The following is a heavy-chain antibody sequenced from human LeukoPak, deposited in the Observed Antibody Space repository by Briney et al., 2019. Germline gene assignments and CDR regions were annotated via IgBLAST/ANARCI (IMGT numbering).Heavy chain of an antibody. Sequence: GGSLRLSCAASGFSFSSYSMNWVRQAPGIGLEWVSSLDSSGSHIFYADSVKGRFTISRDNAKNSLYLQMNSLRAEDTAVYYCARETSGGRDYWGQGTLVTVPS. D-gene: IGHD3-10*01. CDR2: LDSSGSHI. CDR1: GFSFSSYS. CDR3: ARETSGGRDY. V-gene: IGHV3-21*01. J-gene: IGHJ4*02.